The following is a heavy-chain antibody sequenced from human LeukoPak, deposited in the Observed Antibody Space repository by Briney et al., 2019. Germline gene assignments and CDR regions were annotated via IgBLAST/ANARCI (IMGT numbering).Heavy chain of an antibody. CDR2: ITGSGGST. Sequence: GGSLRLSCAASGFTFSTYWMSWVRQAPGKGLEWVSTITGSGGSTYYAESVKGRFTISRDNSKNTLYLQMNSLRGEDTALYYCAKDLAGCSDSWGQGTLVTVSS. V-gene: IGHV3-23*01. CDR3: AKDLAGCSDS. D-gene: IGHD2-8*01. CDR1: GFTFSTYW. J-gene: IGHJ4*02.